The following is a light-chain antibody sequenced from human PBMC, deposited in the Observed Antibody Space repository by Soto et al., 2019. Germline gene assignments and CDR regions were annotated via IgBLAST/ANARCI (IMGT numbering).Light chain of an antibody. Sequence: IVLTQSPGTLSLSPVEITTLSLMAIQSISRYLAWYQQKPGQGPRLLIYGASSRATGTPDRFSGSGSGTDFTLTINRLEPEDFALYYCQQYGSSPPTFGQGTKV. V-gene: IGKV3-20*01. CDR3: QQYGSSPPT. CDR2: GAS. J-gene: IGKJ1*01. CDR1: QSISRY.